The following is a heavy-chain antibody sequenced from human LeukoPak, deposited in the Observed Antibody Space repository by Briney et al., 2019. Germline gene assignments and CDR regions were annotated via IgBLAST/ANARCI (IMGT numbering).Heavy chain of an antibody. CDR1: GFTFSSYS. CDR2: ISSSSTYI. D-gene: IGHD4-23*01. V-gene: IGHV3-21*01. Sequence: GGSLRLSCAASGFTFSSYSMSWVRQAPGKGLEWVSSISSSSTYIYYADSVKGRFTISRDNAKNSLYLQINSLRAEDTAVYYCERGSYVGNHFYYWGQGTLVTVSS. CDR3: ERGSYVGNHFYY. J-gene: IGHJ4*02.